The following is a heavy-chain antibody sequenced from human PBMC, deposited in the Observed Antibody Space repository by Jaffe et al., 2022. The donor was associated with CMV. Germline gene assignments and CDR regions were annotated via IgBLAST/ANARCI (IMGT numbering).Heavy chain of an antibody. CDR3: ARNYPTRFTYGSTFDY. CDR1: GFTFNSYA. J-gene: IGHJ4*02. Sequence: EVQLVESGGGLVQPGGSLRLSCAASGFTFNSYAMSWVRQAPGKGLEWVSTMSGIGVSKYSADSVKGRFTISRDNSRNTLYLQMNSLRAEDTAVYYCARNYPTRFTYGSTFDYWGQGTLVTVSS. V-gene: IGHV3-23*04. D-gene: IGHD5-18*01. CDR2: MSGIGVSK.